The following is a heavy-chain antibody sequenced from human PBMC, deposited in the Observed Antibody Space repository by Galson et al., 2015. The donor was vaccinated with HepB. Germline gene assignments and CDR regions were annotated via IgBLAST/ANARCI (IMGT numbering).Heavy chain of an antibody. J-gene: IGHJ4*02. CDR3: ARVNYDSSGYYHASTLYYFDY. CDR1: GFTVSSNY. D-gene: IGHD3-22*01. V-gene: IGHV3-66*01. Sequence: SLRLSCAASGFTVSSNYMSWVRQAPGKGLEWVSVIYSGGSTYYADSVKGRFTISRDNSKNTLYLQMNSLRAEDTAVYYCARVNYDSSGYYHASTLYYFDYWGQGTLVTVSS. CDR2: IYSGGST.